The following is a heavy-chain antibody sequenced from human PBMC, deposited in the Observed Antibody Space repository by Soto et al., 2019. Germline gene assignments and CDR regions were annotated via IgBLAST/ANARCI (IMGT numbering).Heavy chain of an antibody. D-gene: IGHD3-10*01. Sequence: GGSLRLSCAATGFTFDDYAMHWVRQAPGKGLEWVSGISWNSGSIGYADSVKGRFTISRDNAKNSLYLQMNSLRAEDTALYYCASGSGSYKIDYWGQGTLVTVSS. V-gene: IGHV3-9*01. CDR2: ISWNSGSI. J-gene: IGHJ4*02. CDR1: GFTFDDYA. CDR3: ASGSGSYKIDY.